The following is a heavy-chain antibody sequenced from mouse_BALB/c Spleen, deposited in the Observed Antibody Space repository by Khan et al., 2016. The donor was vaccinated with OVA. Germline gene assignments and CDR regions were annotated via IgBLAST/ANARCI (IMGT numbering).Heavy chain of an antibody. CDR1: GYTFTSYW. V-gene: IGHV1-7*01. Sequence: QVQLQQPGAELTKPGASVKMSCKASGYTFTSYWMHWVKQRPGQGLEWIGYINPSTGYTEYNQKFKDKATLTADKSSSTAYMQLSSLTSEDSAVYYCASSYYYGSSYYAMDYWGQGTSVTVSS. D-gene: IGHD1-1*01. CDR2: INPSTGYT. J-gene: IGHJ4*01. CDR3: ASSYYYGSSYYAMDY.